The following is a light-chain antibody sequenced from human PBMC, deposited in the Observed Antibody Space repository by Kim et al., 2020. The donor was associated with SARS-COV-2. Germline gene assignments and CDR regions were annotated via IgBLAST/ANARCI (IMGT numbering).Light chain of an antibody. V-gene: IGLV3-1*01. J-gene: IGLJ2*01. CDR1: KLGDKY. Sequence: LSPGQTASITCSGDKLGDKYACWYQQKPGQSPVLVIYQDSKRPSGIPERFSGSNSGNTATLTISGTQAMDEADYYCQAWDSSTARFGGGTQLTVL. CDR2: QDS. CDR3: QAWDSSTAR.